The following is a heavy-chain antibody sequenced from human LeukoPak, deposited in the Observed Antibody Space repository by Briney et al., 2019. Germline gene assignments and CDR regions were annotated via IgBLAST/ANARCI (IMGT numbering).Heavy chain of an antibody. Sequence: PGGSLRLSCAASGFTFSNAWMSWVRQAPGKGLEWVAVISYDGSNKYYADSVKGRFTISRDNSKNTLYLQMNSLRAEDTAVYYCAREKYSYFDYWGQGTLVTVSS. D-gene: IGHD5-18*01. CDR2: ISYDGSNK. CDR1: GFTFSNAW. J-gene: IGHJ4*02. V-gene: IGHV3-30-3*01. CDR3: AREKYSYFDY.